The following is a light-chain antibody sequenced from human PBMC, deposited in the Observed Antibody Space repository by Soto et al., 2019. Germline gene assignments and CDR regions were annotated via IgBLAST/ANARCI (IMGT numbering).Light chain of an antibody. CDR1: QSVSNSY. J-gene: IGKJ1*01. CDR3: QQYGSSLAAA. Sequence: EIVLTQSPGTLSLSPGERATLSCRTSQSVSNSYLAWYQQKPGQAPRLLIYDASSRATGIPDRFSGSGSGTDCTLTINRLERDGVAVYYCQQYGSSLAAAFGEVTKVELK. V-gene: IGKV3-20*01. CDR2: DAS.